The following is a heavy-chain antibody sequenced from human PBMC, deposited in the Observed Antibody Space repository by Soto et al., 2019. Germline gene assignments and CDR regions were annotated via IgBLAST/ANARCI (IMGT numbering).Heavy chain of an antibody. J-gene: IGHJ4*02. CDR1: GVSISSGDYY. V-gene: IGHV3-23*01. CDR3: AKDPPITMVRGVITHFDY. CDR2: ISGSGGST. Sequence: ETLSLTCTVSGVSISSGDYYWSWVRQAPGKGLEWVSAISGSGGSTYYADSVKGRFTISRDNSKNTLYLQMNSLRAEDTAVYYCAKDPPITMVRGVITHFDYWGQGTLVTVSS. D-gene: IGHD3-10*01.